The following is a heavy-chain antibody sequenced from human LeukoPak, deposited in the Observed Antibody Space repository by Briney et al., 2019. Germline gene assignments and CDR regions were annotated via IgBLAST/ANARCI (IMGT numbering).Heavy chain of an antibody. Sequence: SETLSLTCAVSGGSFSGYYWSWIRQPPGQGLEWMGEINHSGSTNYNPSLKKRVTISVDTSKHQLSLKLSSVPAADTAVYYCARGRGRWLDYWGQGTLVTVSS. CDR1: GGSFSGYY. J-gene: IGHJ4*02. V-gene: IGHV4-34*01. D-gene: IGHD3-16*01. CDR3: ARGRGRWLDY. CDR2: INHSGST.